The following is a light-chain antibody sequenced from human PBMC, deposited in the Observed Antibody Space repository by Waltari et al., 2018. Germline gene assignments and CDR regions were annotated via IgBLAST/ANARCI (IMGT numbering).Light chain of an antibody. V-gene: IGKV3-15*01. J-gene: IGKJ5*01. CDR2: GAS. Sequence: EIVMTQSPATLSVSPGERATHPCRASQSISSDLAWYQQKPGQAPRVLIYGASTRATGIPARFSGSGSGTEFTLTISSLQSEDVAVYYCQQYHNWPPRITFGQGTRLDIK. CDR1: QSISSD. CDR3: QQYHNWPPRIT.